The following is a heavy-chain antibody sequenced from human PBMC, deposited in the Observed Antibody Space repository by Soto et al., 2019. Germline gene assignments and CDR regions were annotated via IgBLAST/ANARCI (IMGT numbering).Heavy chain of an antibody. V-gene: IGHV4-61*01. CDR2: IHHSGTT. CDR3: ARGGGYCGTASCYTYFFDS. Sequence: TLSLTCTASGDSVSSGSYYWSWIRQPPGKGLEWIAYIHHSGTTNYNPSLKSRVTISVDTSKNQFSLKLTSVTAADTAMFYCARGGGYCGTASCYTYFFDSWGQGALVTVSS. CDR1: GDSVSSGSYY. D-gene: IGHD2-2*01. J-gene: IGHJ4*02.